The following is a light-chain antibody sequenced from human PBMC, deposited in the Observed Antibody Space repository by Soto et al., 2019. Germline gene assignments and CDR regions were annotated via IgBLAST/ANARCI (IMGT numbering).Light chain of an antibody. V-gene: IGLV2-14*01. CDR2: EVS. J-gene: IGLJ1*01. Sequence: QSVLTQPASVSGSPGQSITISCTGTSSVVGGYNYVSWYQQHPGKAPKLMIHEVSNRPSGVSNRFSGSKSGNTASLTISGLQAEDEADYYCSSYTSSRAYVFGTGTKVTVL. CDR3: SSYTSSRAYV. CDR1: SSVVGGYNY.